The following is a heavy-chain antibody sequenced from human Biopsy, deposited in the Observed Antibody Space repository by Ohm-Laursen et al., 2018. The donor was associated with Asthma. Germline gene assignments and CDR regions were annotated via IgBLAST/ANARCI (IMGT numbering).Heavy chain of an antibody. CDR1: GGSISSSY. D-gene: IGHD2-15*01. V-gene: IGHV4-59*01. CDR3: AGFCSGGNCPDH. J-gene: IGHJ4*02. Sequence: GTLSLTCSVSGGSISSSYWSWIRQPPGKGLEWIGYIYHSGGTNYNPSLKSRVTMSVDTAKNQFSLKLSSVTAADTAVYYCAGFCSGGNCPDHWGQGTLVTVSS. CDR2: IYHSGGT.